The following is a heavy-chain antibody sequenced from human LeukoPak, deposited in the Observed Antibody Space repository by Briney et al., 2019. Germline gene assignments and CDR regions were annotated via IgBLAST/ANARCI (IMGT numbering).Heavy chain of an antibody. CDR1: GYTFTSYG. V-gene: IGHV1-18*01. Sequence: ASVKVSCKASGYTFTSYGLSWVRPAPGQGLEWMGWISAYNGNTNYAQKLQGRVTMTTDTSTSTAYMELRSLRSDDTAVYYCAKTATLYPLDVWGQGTTVTVSS. J-gene: IGHJ6*02. CDR3: AKTATLYPLDV. CDR2: ISAYNGNT. D-gene: IGHD1-14*01.